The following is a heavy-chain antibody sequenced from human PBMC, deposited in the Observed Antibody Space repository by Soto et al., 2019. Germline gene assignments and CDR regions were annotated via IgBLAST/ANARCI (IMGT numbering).Heavy chain of an antibody. CDR2: IIPIFGTA. J-gene: IGHJ6*02. CDR1: GGTFSSYA. Sequence: QVQLVQSGAEVKKPGSSVKVSCKASGGTFSSYAISWVRQAPGQGLEWMGGIIPIFGTANYAQKFQGRVRITADESTSPAYMELSSLRSEDTAVYYCASRPRSGYSYGPDYYSGMDVWGQGTTVTVSS. V-gene: IGHV1-69*12. CDR3: ASRPRSGYSYGPDYYSGMDV. D-gene: IGHD5-18*01.